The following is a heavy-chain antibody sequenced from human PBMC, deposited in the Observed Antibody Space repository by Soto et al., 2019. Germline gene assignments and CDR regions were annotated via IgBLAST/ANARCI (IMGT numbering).Heavy chain of an antibody. J-gene: IGHJ4*02. D-gene: IGHD1-26*01. V-gene: IGHV4-28*01. CDR2: IYYSGTT. CDR1: GYSISSSNW. Sequence: SETLSLTCAVSGYSISSSNWWGWIRQPPGKGLEWIGYIYYSGTTYYNPSLKSRVTMSVDTSKNEFSLKLTSVTAVDTAVYYCARREIQGPIDYWGQGTLVTVSS. CDR3: ARREIQGPIDY.